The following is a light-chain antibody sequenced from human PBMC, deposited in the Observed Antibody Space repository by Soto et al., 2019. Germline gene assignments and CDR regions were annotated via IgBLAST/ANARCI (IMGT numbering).Light chain of an antibody. V-gene: IGKV4-1*01. CDR1: QSFLYDSNNKNY. J-gene: IGKJ1*01. CDR3: QQYGSSPET. CDR2: GAS. Sequence: IVMTPSPESLAVSLGERATINCKSSQSFLYDSNNKNYLAWYQQRPGQPPRLLIYGASSRATGIPDRFSGSGSGTDFTLTISRLEPEDFAVYYCQQYGSSPETFGQGTKVDI.